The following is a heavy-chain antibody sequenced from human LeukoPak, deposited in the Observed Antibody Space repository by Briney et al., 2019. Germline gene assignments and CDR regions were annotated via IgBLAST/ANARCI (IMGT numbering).Heavy chain of an antibody. CDR2: MNPNSGNT. J-gene: IGHJ6*02. CDR3: ARGGRSSTSCYAQYYYYGMDV. Sequence: ASVKVSCKASGYTFTSYDINWVRQATGQGLEWMGWMNPNSGNTGYAQKFQGRVTMTRNTSISTAYMELSSLRSEDTAVYYCARGGRSSTSCYAQYYYYGMDVWGQGTTVTVSS. V-gene: IGHV1-8*01. D-gene: IGHD2-2*01. CDR1: GYTFTSYD.